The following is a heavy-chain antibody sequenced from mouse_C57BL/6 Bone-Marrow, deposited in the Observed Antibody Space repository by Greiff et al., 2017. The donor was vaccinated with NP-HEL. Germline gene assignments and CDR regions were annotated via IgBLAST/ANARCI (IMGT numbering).Heavy chain of an antibody. J-gene: IGHJ4*01. CDR3: VRQLRLGGYYYAMDY. D-gene: IGHD3-2*02. CDR1: GFSFNTYA. CDR2: IRSKSNNYAT. Sequence: GGGLVQPKGSLKLSCAASGFSFNTYAMNWVRQAPGKGLEWVARIRSKSNNYATYYADSVKDRFAISRDDSESMLYLQMNNLKTEDTAMYYCVRQLRLGGYYYAMDYWGQGTSVTVSS. V-gene: IGHV10-1*01.